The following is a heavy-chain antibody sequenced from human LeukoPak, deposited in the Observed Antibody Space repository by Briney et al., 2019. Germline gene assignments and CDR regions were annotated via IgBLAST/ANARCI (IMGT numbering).Heavy chain of an antibody. J-gene: IGHJ4*02. D-gene: IGHD1-26*01. CDR2: ISAYNGNT. CDR3: ASYIASSGSYHFDY. Sequence: ASVKVSCKASGYTFTSYGISWVRQAPGQGLEWMGWISAYNGNTNYAQKLQGRVTMTTDTSTSTAYMELRSLRSDDTAVYYCASYIASSGSYHFDYWGQGTLVTVSS. CDR1: GYTFTSYG. V-gene: IGHV1-18*01.